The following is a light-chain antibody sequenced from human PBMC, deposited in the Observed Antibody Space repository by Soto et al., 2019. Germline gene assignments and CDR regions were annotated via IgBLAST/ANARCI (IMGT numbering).Light chain of an antibody. J-gene: IGKJ1*01. Sequence: DIQMTQSPSSLSASVGDRVTITCRASQGISNYLAWYQQKPGKVPKLLIYAASTLQSGVPSRFSGSGSGTDFNLPISSLQAEDVVTYDGERYYSGPWSVGQGSEVEIE. CDR2: AAS. CDR3: ERYYSGPWS. V-gene: IGKV1-27*01. CDR1: QGISNY.